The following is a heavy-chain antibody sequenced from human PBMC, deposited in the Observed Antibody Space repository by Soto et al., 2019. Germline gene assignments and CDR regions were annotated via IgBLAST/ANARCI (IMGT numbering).Heavy chain of an antibody. CDR1: RFTFSNYA. D-gene: IGHD6-13*01. J-gene: IGHJ5*02. CDR2: ISGSGGST. V-gene: IGHV3-23*01. CDR3: ARVSGRRTRWYGVGFDA. Sequence: EVQLLESGGGLVQPGGSLRTSCAASRFTFSNYAMSWVRQAPGKGLEGVSTISGSGGSTYYADSGKGRFTISRDNSKNTLYLQMKSLRAEDMAVYYGARVSGRRTRWYGVGFDAWREGTLVTVSS.